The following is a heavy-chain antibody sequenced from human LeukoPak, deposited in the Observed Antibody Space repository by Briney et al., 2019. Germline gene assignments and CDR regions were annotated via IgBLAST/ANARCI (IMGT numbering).Heavy chain of an antibody. Sequence: SETLSLTCTVSGGSISSGSYYWSWIRQPAGKGLEWIGRIYTSGSTNYNPSLKSRVTISVDTSKNQSSLKLSSVTAADTAVYYCARAGFGYYYDSSGYYGAFDIWGQGTMVTVSS. CDR3: ARAGFGYYYDSSGYYGAFDI. J-gene: IGHJ3*02. CDR2: IYTSGST. V-gene: IGHV4-61*02. D-gene: IGHD3-22*01. CDR1: GGSISSGSYY.